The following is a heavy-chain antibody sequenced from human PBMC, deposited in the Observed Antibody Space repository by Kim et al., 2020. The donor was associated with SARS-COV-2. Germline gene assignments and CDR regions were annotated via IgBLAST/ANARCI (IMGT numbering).Heavy chain of an antibody. J-gene: IGHJ6*02. CDR2: INPSGGST. CDR3: ARGRGRGVDGGLPAASVWYYYYGMDV. D-gene: IGHD2-2*01. V-gene: IGHV1-46*01. CDR1: GYTFTSYY. Sequence: ASVKVSCKASGYTFTSYYMHWVRQAPGQGLEWMGIINPSGGSTSYAQKFQGRVTMTRDTSTSTVYMELSSLRSEDTAVYYCARGRGRGVDGGLPAASVWYYYYGMDVWGQGTTVTVSS.